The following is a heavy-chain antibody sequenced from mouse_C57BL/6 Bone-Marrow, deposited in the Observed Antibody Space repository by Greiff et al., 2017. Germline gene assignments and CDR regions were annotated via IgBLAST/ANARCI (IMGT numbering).Heavy chain of an antibody. J-gene: IGHJ4*01. Sequence: QVQLQQPGAELVKPGASVKMSCKASGYTFTSYWITWVKPRPGQGLEWIGDIYPGSGSTNYKEKFKSKASLTVDTSSSTACMQLSSLPSEDSAVYYCARRGDYYAMDYWDQGTSVTVSS. CDR2: IYPGSGST. V-gene: IGHV1-55*01. D-gene: IGHD3-3*01. CDR1: GYTFTSYW. CDR3: ARRGDYYAMDY.